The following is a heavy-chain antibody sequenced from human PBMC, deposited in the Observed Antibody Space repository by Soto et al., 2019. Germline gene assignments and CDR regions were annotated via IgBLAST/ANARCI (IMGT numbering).Heavy chain of an antibody. CDR3: ARDDRHSSGWPRYYYYYGMDV. Sequence: QVQLQESGPGLVKPSQTLSLTCTVSGGSISSGDYYWSWIRQPPGKGLEWIGYIYYSGSTYYNPSLKSRVTISVDTSKNQFSLKLSSVTAADTAVYYCARDDRHSSGWPRYYYYYGMDVWGQGTTVTVSS. V-gene: IGHV4-30-4*01. D-gene: IGHD6-19*01. CDR1: GGSISSGDYY. J-gene: IGHJ6*02. CDR2: IYYSGST.